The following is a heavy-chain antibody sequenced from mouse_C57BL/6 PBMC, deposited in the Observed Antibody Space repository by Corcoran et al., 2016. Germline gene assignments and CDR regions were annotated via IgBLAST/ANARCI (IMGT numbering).Heavy chain of an antibody. CDR1: GYTFTDYY. CDR3: AGLRAMDY. D-gene: IGHD2-4*01. J-gene: IGHJ4*01. Sequence: EVQLQQSGPELVKPGASVKISCTASGYTFTDYYMNWVKQSHGKSLEWIGDINPNNGGTSYNQKFKGKATLTVDKSSSTAYMELRSLTSEDSAVYYCAGLRAMDYWGQGTSVTVSS. V-gene: IGHV1-26*01. CDR2: INPNNGGT.